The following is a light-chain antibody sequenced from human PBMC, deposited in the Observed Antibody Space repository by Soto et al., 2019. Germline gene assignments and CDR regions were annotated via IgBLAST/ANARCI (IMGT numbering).Light chain of an antibody. CDR3: QQYGSSPPYP. J-gene: IGKJ2*01. V-gene: IGKV3-20*01. CDR2: GTS. Sequence: EIVLTQSPGTLSVSPGERATLSCRASQSVSSNYLVWYQQKPGQAHRLLIYGTSSRATGIPDRFSGSGSGTDFTLTISRLEPEDFAIYDCQQYGSSPPYPFGQGTKLEIK. CDR1: QSVSSNY.